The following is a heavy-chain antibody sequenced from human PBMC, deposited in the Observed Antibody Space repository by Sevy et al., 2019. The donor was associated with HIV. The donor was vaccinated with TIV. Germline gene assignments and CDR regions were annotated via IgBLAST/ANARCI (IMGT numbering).Heavy chain of an antibody. CDR3: ARGAWQQPTDVDY. CDR1: GFTFDDYG. J-gene: IGHJ4*02. V-gene: IGHV3-43D*04. CDR2: ITWDGNNA. Sequence: GGSLRLSCAASGFTFDDYGMHWVRQAPGKGLEWVSLITWDGNNAYYADSVKGRFTISRDNSKNSLFLQMNSLTTEDSGLYYCARGAWQQPTDVDYWGQGTLVTVSS. D-gene: IGHD6-13*01.